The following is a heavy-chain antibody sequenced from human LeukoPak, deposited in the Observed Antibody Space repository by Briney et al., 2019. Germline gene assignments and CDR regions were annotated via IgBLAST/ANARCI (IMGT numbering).Heavy chain of an antibody. CDR1: GFALKSYS. J-gene: IGHJ5*01. V-gene: IGHV3-21*01. CDR3: ARVAVSGPTGWFDS. D-gene: IGHD2-8*02. CDR2: ISSTSAYI. Sequence: PGGSLRLSCAASGFALKSYSLSWVRQAPGKGLEWVSSISSTSAYIYYADSVKGRFTISRDNVDNVVYLQMNSLGAEDTAVYYCARVAVSGPTGWFDSWGQGTLVIVSS.